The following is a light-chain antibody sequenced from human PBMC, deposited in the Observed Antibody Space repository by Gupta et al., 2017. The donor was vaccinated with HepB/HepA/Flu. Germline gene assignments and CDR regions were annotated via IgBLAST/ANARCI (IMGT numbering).Light chain of an antibody. CDR1: QSISSY. CDR2: AAS. Sequence: DIQMTQSPSSLSASVGDRVTITCRASQSISSYLNWYQQKPGKAPKLLIYAASSLQSGVPSRFSGSGYGTDFTLTISSRQPEDFATYYCQQSDSNPLETFGQGTKVEIK. CDR3: QQSDSNPLET. J-gene: IGKJ1*01. V-gene: IGKV1-39*01.